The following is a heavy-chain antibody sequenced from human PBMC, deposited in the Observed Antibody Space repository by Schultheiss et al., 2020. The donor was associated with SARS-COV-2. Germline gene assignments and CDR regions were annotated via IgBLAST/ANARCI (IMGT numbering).Heavy chain of an antibody. Sequence: GGSLRLSCVASGFFFSRYEMNWVRQAPGRGLEWVSYISYSGSTINYADSVKGRFTISRDTARNSLYLQMNSLRADDTAVYFCARKAYSSGWGHFDYWGQGTLVTVSS. CDR3: ARKAYSSGWGHFDY. CDR2: ISYSGSTI. J-gene: IGHJ4*02. V-gene: IGHV3-48*03. D-gene: IGHD5-18*01. CDR1: GFFFSRYE.